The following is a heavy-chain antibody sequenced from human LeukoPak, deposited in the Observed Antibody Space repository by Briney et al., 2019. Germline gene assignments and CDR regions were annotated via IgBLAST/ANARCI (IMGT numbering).Heavy chain of an antibody. V-gene: IGHV3-48*03. CDR2: ISSSGSTI. CDR3: ARARCSSTSCYRGYYGMDV. Sequence: GGSLRLSCAAPGFTFSSYEMNWVRQAPGKGLEWVSYISSSGSTIYYADPVKGRFTISRDNAKNSLYLQMNSLRAEDTAVYYCARARCSSTSCYRGYYGMDVWGQGTTVTVSS. CDR1: GFTFSSYE. D-gene: IGHD2-2*01. J-gene: IGHJ6*02.